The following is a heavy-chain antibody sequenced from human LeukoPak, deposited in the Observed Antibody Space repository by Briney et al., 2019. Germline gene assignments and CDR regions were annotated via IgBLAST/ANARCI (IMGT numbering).Heavy chain of an antibody. D-gene: IGHD1-26*01. CDR2: IYRSGST. V-gene: IGHV4-38-2*02. J-gene: IGHJ4*02. Sequence: SETLSLTCTVSGYSISNGYYWDWIRQPPGRGLEWIGNIYRSGSTSYNPSLKSRVTISVDTSKNQFSLTVSSVTAADTAIYYCARDILDVGATHYFDYWGQGSLLTVSS. CDR3: ARDILDVGATHYFDY. CDR1: GYSISNGYY.